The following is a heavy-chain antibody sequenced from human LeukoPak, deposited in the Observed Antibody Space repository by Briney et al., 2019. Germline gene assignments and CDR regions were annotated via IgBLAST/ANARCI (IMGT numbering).Heavy chain of an antibody. CDR3: ARGPHCFDY. CDR2: IYYSGST. Sequence: SETLSLTCTVSGASISSYYWTWIRQPPGKGLEWIGYIYYSGSTNYNPSLKSRVTISVDTSKNQFSLKLSPLTAADTAVYYCARGPHCFDYWGQGTLVSVSS. V-gene: IGHV4-59*01. J-gene: IGHJ4*02. CDR1: GASISSYY.